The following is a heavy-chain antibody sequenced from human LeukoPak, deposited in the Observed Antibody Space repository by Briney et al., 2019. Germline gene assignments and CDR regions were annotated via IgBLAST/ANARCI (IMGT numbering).Heavy chain of an antibody. J-gene: IGHJ4*02. Sequence: GGSLRLSCAASGLTFSSYEMNWVRQAAGKSLEWIAYIRHDSQFIDYADSVKGRFTISRDNARNSLYLHMNSLRAEDTAVYYCAALWFGEGVYWGQGAQVTVSS. D-gene: IGHD3-10*01. CDR3: AALWFGEGVY. V-gene: IGHV3-48*03. CDR2: IRHDSQFI. CDR1: GLTFSSYE.